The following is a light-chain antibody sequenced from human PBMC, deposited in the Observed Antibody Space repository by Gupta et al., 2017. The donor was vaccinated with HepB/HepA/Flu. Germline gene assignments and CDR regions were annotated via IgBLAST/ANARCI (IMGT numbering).Light chain of an antibody. Sequence: ERVMTQSPATLSVSPGERATLSCRASESVGTNLAWYQHKPGQAPRLLIYAISTRATGIPARFSGSGSGTEFTLTISSLQSEDFAIYYCEQYNQWPITFGQGTRLDIK. CDR3: EQYNQWPIT. CDR2: AIS. V-gene: IGKV3-15*01. CDR1: ESVGTN. J-gene: IGKJ5*01.